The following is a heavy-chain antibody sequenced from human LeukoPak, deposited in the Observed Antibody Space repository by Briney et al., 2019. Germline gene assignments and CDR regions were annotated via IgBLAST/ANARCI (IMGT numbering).Heavy chain of an antibody. CDR3: ARGRGRGVVVPAAMDFDY. Sequence: PSETLSLTCAVYGGSFSGYYRSWIRQPPGKGLEWIGEINHSGSTNYNPSLKSRVTISVDTSKNQFSLKLSSVTAADAAVYYCARGRGRGVVVPAAMDFDYWGQGTLVTVSS. V-gene: IGHV4-34*01. J-gene: IGHJ4*02. CDR2: INHSGST. D-gene: IGHD2-2*01. CDR1: GGSFSGYY.